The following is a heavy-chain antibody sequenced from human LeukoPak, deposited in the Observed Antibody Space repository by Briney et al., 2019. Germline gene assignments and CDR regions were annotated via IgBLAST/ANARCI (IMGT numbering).Heavy chain of an antibody. J-gene: IGHJ4*02. Sequence: GGSLRLSCAASGFTFSSYAMHWVRQAPGKGLEWVAFIRYDGRNKYYADSVKGRFTISRDNSKNTLYLQMNSLRTEDTSVFYCAKDLGDSGPTPDSDYWGQGTLVTVSS. CDR1: GFTFSSYA. V-gene: IGHV3-30*02. D-gene: IGHD1-26*01. CDR2: IRYDGRNK. CDR3: AKDLGDSGPTPDSDY.